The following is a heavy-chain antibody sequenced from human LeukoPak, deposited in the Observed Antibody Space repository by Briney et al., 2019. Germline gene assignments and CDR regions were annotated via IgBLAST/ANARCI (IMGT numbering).Heavy chain of an antibody. J-gene: IGHJ3*02. V-gene: IGHV4-61*01. CDR1: GASFSSSTYY. CDR3: ARIYYDSGAYYRRAFDI. Sequence: SETLSLTCTVSGASFSSSTYYWGWIRQPPGKGLEWIAYIYNSGSTNSNPSLKSRVTISVDTSKNQFSLRLSSVTAADTAVYYCARIYYDSGAYYRRAFDIWGQGTMVSVSS. CDR2: IYNSGST. D-gene: IGHD3-22*01.